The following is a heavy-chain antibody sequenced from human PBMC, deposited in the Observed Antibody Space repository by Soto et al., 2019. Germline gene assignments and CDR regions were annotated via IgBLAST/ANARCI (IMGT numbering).Heavy chain of an antibody. CDR1: W. CDR3: ARQLSHICDS. CDR2: IKPGTSDI. V-gene: IGHV5-51*01. Sequence: WNGWVRQMPGKGLEWMGIIKPGTSDIRYSPSCRGHVTISADEAVSTAYLQWSSLKASDTAMYYCARQLSHICDSWGQGTLVTVSS. D-gene: IGHD3-3*02. J-gene: IGHJ4*02.